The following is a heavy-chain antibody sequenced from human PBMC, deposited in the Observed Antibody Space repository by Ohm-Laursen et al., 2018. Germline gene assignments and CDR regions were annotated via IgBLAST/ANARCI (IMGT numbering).Heavy chain of an antibody. CDR1: GGPVSSDNDY. CDR2: IYYSGST. J-gene: IGHJ2*01. D-gene: IGHD1-1*01. Sequence: SDTLSLTCTVSGGPVSSDNDYWSWIRQPPGKGLEWIGYIYYSGSTKYNPSLMSRVTISVDTSKNQFSLNLNSVTAADTAVYYCARVRTGRSYWHFDLWGRGTLVTVSS. V-gene: IGHV4-61*01. CDR3: ARVRTGRSYWHFDL.